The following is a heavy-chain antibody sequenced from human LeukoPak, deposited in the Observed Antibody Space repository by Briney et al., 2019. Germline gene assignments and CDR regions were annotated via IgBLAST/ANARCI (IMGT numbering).Heavy chain of an antibody. CDR1: GFTFSSYS. Sequence: GGSLRLSCAASGFTFSSYSMSWVRQAPGKGLEWVSSISTSSSYIYYAHSVKGRFTISRDNAKNSLYLQMSSLRAEDTAVYYCARDQLHYILTGYYKYYYMDVWGKGTTVTVSS. CDR3: ARDQLHYILTGYYKYYYMDV. J-gene: IGHJ6*03. CDR2: ISTSSSYI. V-gene: IGHV3-21*01. D-gene: IGHD3-9*01.